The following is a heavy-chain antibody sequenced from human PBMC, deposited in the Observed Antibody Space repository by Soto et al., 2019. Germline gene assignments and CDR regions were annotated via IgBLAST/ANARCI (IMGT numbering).Heavy chain of an antibody. V-gene: IGHV1-69*10. D-gene: IGHD3-16*01. CDR1: GDKYKKNV. Sequence: SVKVACKTAGDKYKKNVFTWVRQATGQGLEWMGGTIPALGKTHYIEKFQGRVTITVDDATRTVYMEVRDLTSEDTAIYYCARGPLRPSAMGVWGQGTTVTVSS. CDR2: TIPALGKT. CDR3: ARGPLRPSAMGV. J-gene: IGHJ6*02.